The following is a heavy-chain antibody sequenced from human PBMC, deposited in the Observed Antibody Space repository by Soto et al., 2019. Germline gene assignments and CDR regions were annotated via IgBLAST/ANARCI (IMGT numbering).Heavy chain of an antibody. CDR1: GFTFSSHS. Sequence: PGGALRLSCAASGFTFSSHSMNWVRQAPGEGLEWVSYITSSSSRIYYAESVKALFTISRHKAKYSLYLEINLLRNEAMHVYYCARWGRAATQHWLDVGCQGITVTVSS. CDR3: ARWGRAATQHWLDV. CDR2: ITSSSSRI. V-gene: IGHV3-48*02. J-gene: IGHJ6*02. D-gene: IGHD2-15*01.